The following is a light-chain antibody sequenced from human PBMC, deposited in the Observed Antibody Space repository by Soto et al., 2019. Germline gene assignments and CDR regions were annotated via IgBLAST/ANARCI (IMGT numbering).Light chain of an antibody. V-gene: IGLV2-18*01. CDR3: SLYTSSNTFL. CDR1: SSDVASYNR. CDR2: EVS. J-gene: IGLJ2*01. Sequence: QSALTQPPSVSGSPGQSVTISCTGTSSDVASYNRVSWYQQPPDTAPKLMIFEVSHRPSGVPDRFSGSKSGNTASLTISGLQAEDEADYYCSLYTSSNTFLFGGGTKLPS.